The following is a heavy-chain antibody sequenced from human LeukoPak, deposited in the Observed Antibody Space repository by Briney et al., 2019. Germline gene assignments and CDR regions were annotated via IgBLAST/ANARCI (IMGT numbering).Heavy chain of an antibody. D-gene: IGHD6-19*01. V-gene: IGHV6-1*01. J-gene: IGHJ4*02. CDR2: TYYRSKWYN. Sequence: SQTLSLTCDISGDSVSSNTAAWNWIRQSPSRGLEWLGRTYYRSKWYNNYAVSVKSRITINSDSSKNQVSLQLNSVSPEDTAMRENSRGRFDYWGQGTLVTVSS. CDR3: SRGRFDY. CDR1: GDSVSSNTAA.